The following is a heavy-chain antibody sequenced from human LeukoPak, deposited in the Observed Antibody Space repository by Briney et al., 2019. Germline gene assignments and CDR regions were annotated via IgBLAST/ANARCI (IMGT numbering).Heavy chain of an antibody. D-gene: IGHD2-15*01. CDR2: INPEATTI. J-gene: IGHJ4*02. Sequence: GVSLRLSCAASGFTLSTYWMHWVRQDPGKGLVWVSRINPEATTISYADSVKGRFTISRDNAKNTLYLQMNSLRAEDTAVYYCASRARTACSGGSCYAVWGQGTLVTVSS. V-gene: IGHV3-74*01. CDR3: ASRARTACSGGSCYAV. CDR1: GFTLSTYW.